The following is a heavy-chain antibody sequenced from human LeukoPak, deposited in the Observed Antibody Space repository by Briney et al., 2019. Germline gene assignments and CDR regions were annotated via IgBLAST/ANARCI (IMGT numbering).Heavy chain of an antibody. CDR3: ARDLNMGLYSGYDLFDY. Sequence: KSGGSLRLSCAASGFTFSDYYMSWIRQAPGKGLEWVSYISSSSSYTNYADSVKGRFTISRDNAKNSLYLQMNSLRAEDTAVFYCARDLNMGLYSGYDLFDYWGQGTLVTVSS. CDR2: ISSSSSYT. CDR1: GFTFSDYY. J-gene: IGHJ4*02. V-gene: IGHV3-11*06. D-gene: IGHD5-12*01.